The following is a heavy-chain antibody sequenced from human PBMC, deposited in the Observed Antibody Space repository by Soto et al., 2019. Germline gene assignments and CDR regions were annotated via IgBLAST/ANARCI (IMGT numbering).Heavy chain of an antibody. Sequence: GASVKVSCKASGYTFISYDINWVRQATGQGLEWMGWMNPNSGNTGYAQKFQGRVTMTRNTSISTAYMELSSRRSEDTAVYYCARRYQAFGKYYFDYWGQGTLVTVSS. D-gene: IGHD3-10*01. CDR1: GYTFISYD. CDR3: ARRYQAFGKYYFDY. J-gene: IGHJ4*02. V-gene: IGHV1-8*01. CDR2: MNPNSGNT.